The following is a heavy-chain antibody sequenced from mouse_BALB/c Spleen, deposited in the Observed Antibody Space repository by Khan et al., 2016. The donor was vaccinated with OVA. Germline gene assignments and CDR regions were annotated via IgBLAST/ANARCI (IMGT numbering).Heavy chain of an antibody. J-gene: IGHJ4*01. CDR1: GYSITSDYA. CDR3: ARKNYYGYAMDY. Sequence: EVKLLESGPGLVKPSQSLSLTCTVTGYSITSDYAWDWIRQFPGNKLEWMGYISYGGSTSYTPSLKSRISITRNTSKNQFFLQLNSVTTEETATYYCARKNYYGYAMDYWGQGTSVPVSS. D-gene: IGHD1-1*01. CDR2: ISYGGST. V-gene: IGHV3-2*02.